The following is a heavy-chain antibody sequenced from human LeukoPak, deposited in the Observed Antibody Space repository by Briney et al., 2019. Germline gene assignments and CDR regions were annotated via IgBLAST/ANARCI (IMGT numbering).Heavy chain of an antibody. Sequence: GSLRLSCAASGFTFSNSAMSWVRQAPGKGLEWVSTLSGSGITTYYADSVKGRFTISRDNSKNTLYLQMNSLRAEDTAVYYCAKGIYSSGWSYFDYRGHGTLVTVSS. CDR1: GFTFSNSA. J-gene: IGHJ4*01. D-gene: IGHD6-19*01. V-gene: IGHV3-23*01. CDR2: LSGSGITT. CDR3: AKGIYSSGWSYFDY.